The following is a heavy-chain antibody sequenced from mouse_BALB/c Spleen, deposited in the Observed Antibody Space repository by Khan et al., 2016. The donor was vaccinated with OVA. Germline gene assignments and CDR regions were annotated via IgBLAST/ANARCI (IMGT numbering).Heavy chain of an antibody. CDR2: INPDSSTI. D-gene: IGHD2-14*01. Sequence: EVQLVESGGGLVQPGGSLKLSWAASGFDFSRYWMSWVRQAPGKGLEWIGEINPDSSTINYTPSLKDKFIISRDNAKNTLYLQMSKVRSEDTALYYCARPYRYDGRAWFAYLGQGTLVTVSA. J-gene: IGHJ3*01. CDR1: GFDFSRYW. CDR3: ARPYRYDGRAWFAY. V-gene: IGHV4-1*02.